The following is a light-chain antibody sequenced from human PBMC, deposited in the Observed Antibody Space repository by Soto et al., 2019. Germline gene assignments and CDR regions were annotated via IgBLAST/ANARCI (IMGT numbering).Light chain of an antibody. V-gene: IGKV1-39*01. Sequence: DIQMTQSPSSLSASVGDRVTITCRSSQPINNYLNWYQQMPGRAPRLLIYGASKLQTGVPSRFVGSGSGTDFTLTITTLQPEDFATYYCQQSDNFPWTFGQGTNVDIK. CDR2: GAS. CDR1: QPINNY. J-gene: IGKJ1*01. CDR3: QQSDNFPWT.